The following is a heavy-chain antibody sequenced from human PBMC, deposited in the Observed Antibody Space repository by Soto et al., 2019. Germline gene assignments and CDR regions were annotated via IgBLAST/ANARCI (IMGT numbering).Heavy chain of an antibody. CDR1: GYTFTNYA. CDR3: ARCYCSIGICYACWHLDL. Sequence: QVHLVQSGAEVKEPGASVKVSCQASGYTFTNYAISWVRQAPGQGLEWMGWISPSTGDTDQAQGCQDSVTITLDTSRKTANMELRSLGTDDTAVYYCARCYCSIGICYACWHLDLWGPGTLVTGSS. D-gene: IGHD2-15*01. CDR2: ISPSTGDT. J-gene: IGHJ2*01. V-gene: IGHV1-18*01.